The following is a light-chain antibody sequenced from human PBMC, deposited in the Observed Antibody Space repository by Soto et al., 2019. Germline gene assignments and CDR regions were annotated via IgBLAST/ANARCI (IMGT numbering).Light chain of an antibody. CDR1: SSNIGSNY. V-gene: IGLV1-47*02. CDR2: SNN. J-gene: IGLJ3*02. CDR3: AAWDDSLSVGM. Sequence: QPVLTQPPSASGTPGQRVTISCSGSSSNIGSNYVYWYQQLPGTAPKLLIYSNNQRPSGVPDRFSGSKSGTSASLAISGLRSEDEADYYCAAWDDSLSVGMFGGGTQLTVL.